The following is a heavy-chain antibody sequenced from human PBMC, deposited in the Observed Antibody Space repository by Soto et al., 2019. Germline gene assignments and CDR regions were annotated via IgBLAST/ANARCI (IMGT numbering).Heavy chain of an antibody. D-gene: IGHD3-22*01. V-gene: IGHV4-30-2*05. Sequence: SETLSLTCAVSGGSISSGGYSWSWIRQPPGKGLEWIGYIYYSGSTSYNPSLKGRVTISLDTSKNQFSLKLSSVTAADTAVYYCARVSDSSAYYSDYWGQGTLVTVSS. CDR3: ARVSDSSAYYSDY. CDR1: GGSISSGGYS. CDR2: IYYSGST. J-gene: IGHJ4*02.